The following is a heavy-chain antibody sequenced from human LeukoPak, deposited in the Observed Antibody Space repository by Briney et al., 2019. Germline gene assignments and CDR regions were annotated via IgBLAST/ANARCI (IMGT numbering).Heavy chain of an antibody. CDR2: ISGSGGTT. D-gene: IGHD1-1*01. CDR1: GFTFSSYG. J-gene: IGHJ4*02. V-gene: IGHV3-23*01. CDR3: AKDLSPGTYDY. Sequence: GGSLRLSCAASGFTFSSYGMSWVRQAPGKGLEWVSVISGSGGTTYYADSVKGRFTISRDNSKNTLYLQMNSLRAEDTAVYYCAKDLSPGTYDYWGQGTLVTVSS.